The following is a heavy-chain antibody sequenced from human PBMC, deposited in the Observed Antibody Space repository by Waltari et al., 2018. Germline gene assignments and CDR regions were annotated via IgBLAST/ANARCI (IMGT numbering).Heavy chain of an antibody. CDR1: GFSINNNY. CDR2: IYCGSGGT. CDR3: ARAGLGSPLQWLQLLDS. Sequence: EVQLVESGGGLIQPGGSLRLSCAASGFSINNNYMSWGRQAPGKGVEWVSVIYCGSGGTFYAESVKGRFTVSRDNSKNTVYLDLNSLTVEDTAVYYCARAGLGSPLQWLQLLDSWGRGTLVTVSS. V-gene: IGHV3-53*01. J-gene: IGHJ4*02. D-gene: IGHD5-12*01.